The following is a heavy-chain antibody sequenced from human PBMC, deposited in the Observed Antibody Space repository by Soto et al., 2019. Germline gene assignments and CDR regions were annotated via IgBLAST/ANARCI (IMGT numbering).Heavy chain of an antibody. J-gene: IGHJ4*02. CDR3: ARGSVYYYDTTGYPRHSTNDS. V-gene: IGHV4-34*01. CDR1: GGSFSGNY. D-gene: IGHD3-22*01. Sequence: TSETLSLTCAVYGGSFSGNYWSWIRQLPGRGLEWIGEINHSGSTYYNPSLKSRVTLSVDTSKNQFSLNLSSVTAADTAVYYCARGSVYYYDTTGYPRHSTNDSWGQGTLVTVSS. CDR2: INHSGST.